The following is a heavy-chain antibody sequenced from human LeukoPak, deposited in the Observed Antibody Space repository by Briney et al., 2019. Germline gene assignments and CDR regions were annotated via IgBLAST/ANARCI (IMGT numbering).Heavy chain of an antibody. Sequence: PGGSLRLSCAASGFTFSSYGMHWVRQAPGKGLEWVAVIWYDGSNKYYADSVKGRFTISRDNSKNTLYLQMNSLRAEDTAVYYCARAVPDQFDSSGHELDYWGQGTLVTVSS. CDR1: GFTFSSYG. CDR3: ARAVPDQFDSSGHELDY. D-gene: IGHD3-22*01. J-gene: IGHJ4*02. V-gene: IGHV3-33*01. CDR2: IWYDGSNK.